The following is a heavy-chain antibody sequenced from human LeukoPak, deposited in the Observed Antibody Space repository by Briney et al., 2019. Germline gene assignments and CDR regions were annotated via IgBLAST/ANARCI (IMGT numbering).Heavy chain of an antibody. J-gene: IGHJ4*02. Sequence: PGGSLRLSCAASGFTFSSYAMHWVRQAPGKGLEWVAVISYDGSNKYYADSVKGRFTISRDNSKNTLYLQMNSLRAEDTAVYYCARDNAYMLDYWGQGTQVTVSS. D-gene: IGHD5-24*01. V-gene: IGHV3-30-3*01. CDR1: GFTFSSYA. CDR2: ISYDGSNK. CDR3: ARDNAYMLDY.